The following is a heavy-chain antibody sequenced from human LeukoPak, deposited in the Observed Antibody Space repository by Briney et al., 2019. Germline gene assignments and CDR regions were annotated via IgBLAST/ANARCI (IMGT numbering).Heavy chain of an antibody. J-gene: IGHJ3*02. D-gene: IGHD3-3*01. CDR3: ARGVYPWHDFWSGYSPTDAFDI. Sequence: KASETLSLTCTVSGGSISSGSYYWSWIRQPAGKGLEWIGRIYTSGSTNYNPSLKSRVTISVDTSKNQFSLKLSSVTAADTAVYYCARGVYPWHDFWSGYSPTDAFDIWGQGTMVTVSS. V-gene: IGHV4-61*02. CDR1: GGSISSGSYY. CDR2: IYTSGST.